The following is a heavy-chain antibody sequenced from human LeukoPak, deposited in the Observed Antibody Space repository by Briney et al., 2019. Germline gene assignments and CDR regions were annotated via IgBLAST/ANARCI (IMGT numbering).Heavy chain of an antibody. J-gene: IGHJ5*02. CDR1: GGSFSGYY. V-gene: IGHV4-34*01. CDR2: INHRGST. Sequence: SETLSLTCAVYGGSFSGYYWSWIRQPPGKGLEWIGEINHRGSTNYNPSLKSRVTISVDTSKNQFSLKLSSVTAADTAVYYCARAQYSYGRRSWFDPWGQGTLVTVSS. D-gene: IGHD5-18*01. CDR3: ARAQYSYGRRSWFDP.